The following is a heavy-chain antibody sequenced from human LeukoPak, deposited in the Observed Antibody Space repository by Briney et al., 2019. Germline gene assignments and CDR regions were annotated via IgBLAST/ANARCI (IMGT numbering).Heavy chain of an antibody. D-gene: IGHD5-18*01. V-gene: IGHV4-59*01. J-gene: IGHJ6*02. CDR1: GGSISSYY. Sequence: SETLSLACTDSGGSISSYYWSWIRQPPGKGLERIWYIYYSGSTNYNPSLKSRVTISVDTSKNQFSLKLSSVTAADTAVYYCARENIVDTAIEIYYYYGMDVLGQGTTVTVSS. CDR2: IYYSGST. CDR3: ARENIVDTAIEIYYYYGMDV.